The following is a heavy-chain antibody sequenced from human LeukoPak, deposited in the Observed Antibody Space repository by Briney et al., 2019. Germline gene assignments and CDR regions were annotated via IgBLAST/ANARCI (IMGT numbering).Heavy chain of an antibody. D-gene: IGHD3-10*01. CDR1: GYTFTSYD. J-gene: IGHJ5*02. CDR3: ATSFERGLLWFGESPYARDPFDP. V-gene: IGHV1-8*01. CDR2: MNPNSGNT. Sequence: ASVKVSCKASGYTFTSYDINWVRQATGQGLEWMGWMNPNSGNTGYAQKFQGRVTMTRNTSISTAYMELSSLRSEDTAVYYCATSFERGLLWFGESPYARDPFDPWGQGTLVTVSS.